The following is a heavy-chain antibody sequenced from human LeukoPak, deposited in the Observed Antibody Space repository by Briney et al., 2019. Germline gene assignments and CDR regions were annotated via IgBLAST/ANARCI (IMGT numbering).Heavy chain of an antibody. Sequence: ASVKVSCMAFNYTFTDYAITWVRQAPGQGLEWMGWMNPNSGNTGYAQKFQGRVTMTRNTSISTAYMELSSLRSGDTAVYYCARGGSSGCIDYWGQGTLVTVSS. CDR2: MNPNSGNT. CDR1: NYTFTDYA. V-gene: IGHV1-8*02. D-gene: IGHD6-19*01. J-gene: IGHJ4*02. CDR3: ARGGSSGCIDY.